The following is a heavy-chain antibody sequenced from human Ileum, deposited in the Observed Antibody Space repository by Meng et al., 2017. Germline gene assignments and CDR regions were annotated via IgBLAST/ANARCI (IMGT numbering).Heavy chain of an antibody. J-gene: IGHJ4*02. D-gene: IGHD3-16*01. CDR1: GHTFTTND. CDR2: VSPSSGNT. CDR3: ARGVGDLGDY. Sequence: QVKLVQSGGEMKQPGASIKVPWKASGHTFTTNDINWVRQAPGQGLEWMGWVSPSSGNTHYAQKFQGRVTMTRDISISTVYMELTSLKSDDTAVYYCARGVGDLGDYWGQGTLVTV. V-gene: IGHV1-8*01.